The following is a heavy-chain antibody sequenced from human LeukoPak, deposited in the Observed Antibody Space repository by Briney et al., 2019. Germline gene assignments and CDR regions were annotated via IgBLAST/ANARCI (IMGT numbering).Heavy chain of an antibody. CDR2: FYYSGTT. CDR1: GDSMSSYY. J-gene: IGHJ4*02. Sequence: PSGTLSLTCTVSGDSMSSYYWSWIRQPPGKGLEWIGHFYYSGTTNYNPSLKSRVTMSLDTSKSQFSLKLSSVTAADTAVYYCARVNSGTFDYWGQGTLVTVSS. D-gene: IGHD1-26*01. V-gene: IGHV4-59*01. CDR3: ARVNSGTFDY.